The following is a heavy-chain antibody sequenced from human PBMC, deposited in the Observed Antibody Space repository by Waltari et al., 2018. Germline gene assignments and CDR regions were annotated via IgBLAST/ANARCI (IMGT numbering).Heavy chain of an antibody. CDR2: IYHSGST. D-gene: IGHD1-26*01. CDR3: ARAANFRTGAPSGSYTHFDY. J-gene: IGHJ4*02. Sequence: QVQLQESGPGLVKPSGTLSLTCAVSGGSISSSNWWSWVRQPPGKGLEWIGEIYHSGSTNYNPSLKSRVTISVDKSKNQFSLKLSSVTAADTAVYYCARAANFRTGAPSGSYTHFDYWGQGTLVTVSS. CDR1: GGSISSSNW. V-gene: IGHV4-4*02.